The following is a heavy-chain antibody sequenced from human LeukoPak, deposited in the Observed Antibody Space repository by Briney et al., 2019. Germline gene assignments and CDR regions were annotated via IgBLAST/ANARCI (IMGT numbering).Heavy chain of an antibody. J-gene: IGHJ4*02. CDR1: GYSFTGYW. D-gene: IGHD1-1*01. Sequence: TSGESLKISCKGSGYSFTGYWIGWVRQMPGKGLEWMGIIYPGDSDTRYSPSFQGQVTISADKSISTAYLQWSSLKASDTAMYYCARPTTTGTTGDTDYWGQGTLVTVSS. CDR2: IYPGDSDT. CDR3: ARPTTTGTTGDTDY. V-gene: IGHV5-51*01.